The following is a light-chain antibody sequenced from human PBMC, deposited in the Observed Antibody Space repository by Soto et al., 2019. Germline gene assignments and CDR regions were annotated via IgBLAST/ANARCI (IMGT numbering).Light chain of an antibody. CDR2: GAS. CDR1: QSVSSSY. CDR3: QQYGSSRT. V-gene: IGKV3-20*01. J-gene: IGKJ1*01. Sequence: EIVLTQSPGTLSLSPGERATLSCRASQSVSSSYLAWYQQKPGQAPSLLIYGASSRATGIPDRFSGSGSGKDFTLTISRLEPEDFEVYYCQQYGSSRTFGQGTKVEIK.